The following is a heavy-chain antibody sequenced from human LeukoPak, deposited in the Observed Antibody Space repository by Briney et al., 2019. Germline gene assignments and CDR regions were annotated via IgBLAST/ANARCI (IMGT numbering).Heavy chain of an antibody. CDR2: ITPMFGTA. Sequence: SVKVSCKASGGTFSNYAISWVRQAPGQGLEWMGGITPMFGTANYAQRFQGRVTITADESTTTAYMELGSLRSEDTAVYYCARDASGMGPFDSWGQGTLVTVSS. J-gene: IGHJ4*02. CDR3: ARDASGMGPFDS. V-gene: IGHV1-69*01. CDR1: GGTFSNYA. D-gene: IGHD3-10*01.